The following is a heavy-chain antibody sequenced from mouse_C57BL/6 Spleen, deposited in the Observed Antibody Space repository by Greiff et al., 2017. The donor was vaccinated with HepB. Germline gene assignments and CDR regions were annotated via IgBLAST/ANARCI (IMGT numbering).Heavy chain of an antibody. V-gene: IGHV1-55*01. J-gene: IGHJ1*03. CDR2: IYPGSGST. CDR1: GYTFTSYW. D-gene: IGHD1-1*01. CDR3: ARWDTTVVAPYFDV. Sequence: QVQLQQSGAELVKPGASVKMSCKASGYTFTSYWITWVKQRPGQGLEWIGDIYPGSGSTNYNEKFKSKATLTVDTSSSTAYMQLSSLTSEDSAVYYCARWDTTVVAPYFDVWGTGTTVTVSS.